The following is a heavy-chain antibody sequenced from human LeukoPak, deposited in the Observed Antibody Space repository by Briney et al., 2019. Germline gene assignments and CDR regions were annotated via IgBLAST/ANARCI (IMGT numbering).Heavy chain of an antibody. CDR1: GGTFSNYR. Sequence: GASVKVSCKASGGTFSNYRINWVRQAPGQGLEWMGGIIPIFGTANYSQRFQGRVTITADESTSTAYMELSSLKSEDTAVYYCARAYCGGDCQTFRWFDPWGQGTLVTVSS. CDR3: ARAYCGGDCQTFRWFDP. D-gene: IGHD2-21*02. V-gene: IGHV1-69*13. J-gene: IGHJ5*02. CDR2: IIPIFGTA.